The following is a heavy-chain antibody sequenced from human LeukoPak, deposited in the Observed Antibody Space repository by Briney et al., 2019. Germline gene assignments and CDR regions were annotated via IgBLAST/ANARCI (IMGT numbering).Heavy chain of an antibody. V-gene: IGHV3-23*01. CDR2: ISGSGGST. CDR3: AKVLGVPAAYLDY. D-gene: IGHD2-2*01. Sequence: PGAPLGLSCAASGFTFSSYAMSWVRQAPGKGLEWVSAISGSGGSTYYADSVKGRFTISRDNSKNTLYLQMNSLRAEDTAVYYCAKVLGVPAAYLDYWGQGTLVTVSS. J-gene: IGHJ4*02. CDR1: GFTFSSYA.